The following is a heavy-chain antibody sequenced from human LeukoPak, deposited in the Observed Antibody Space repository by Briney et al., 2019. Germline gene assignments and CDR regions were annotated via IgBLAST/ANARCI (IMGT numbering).Heavy chain of an antibody. CDR1: DFSISTGYY. CDR3: ARNATVTTRSEAFDI. CDR2: IYHSGST. V-gene: IGHV4-38-2*01. D-gene: IGHD4-17*01. Sequence: SETLSLTCAVSDFSISTGYYWGWIRQPPGKGLEWIGSIYHSGSTHYNPSLKSRITISIDTSKSRFSLELRSVTAADTAVYYCARNATVTTRSEAFDIWGQGTMLTVSS. J-gene: IGHJ3*02.